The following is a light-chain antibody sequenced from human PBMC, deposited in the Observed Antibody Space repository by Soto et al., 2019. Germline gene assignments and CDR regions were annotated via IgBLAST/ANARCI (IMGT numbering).Light chain of an antibody. CDR2: EVN. Sequence: QSVLTQPPSASGSPGQSVTISCTGTSSDVGDYNYVSWYQQHPGKAPKLMIYEVNKRPSGVPDRFSGSKSGNTASLTVSGLQAEDEAYYYCSSYAGSNNFGVFGTGTKVTVL. V-gene: IGLV2-8*01. CDR1: SSDVGDYNY. CDR3: SSYAGSNNFGV. J-gene: IGLJ1*01.